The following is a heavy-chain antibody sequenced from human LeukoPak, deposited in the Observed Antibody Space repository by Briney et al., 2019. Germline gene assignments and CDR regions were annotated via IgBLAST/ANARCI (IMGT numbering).Heavy chain of an antibody. CDR3: ATRYGDYAWDFDY. Sequence: ASVKVSCKVSGYTLTELSMHWVRQAPGRGLEWMGGFDPEDGETIYAQKFQGRVTMTEDTSTDTAYMELSSLRSEDTAVYYCATRYGDYAWDFDYWGQGTLVTVSS. V-gene: IGHV1-24*01. CDR1: GYTLTELS. J-gene: IGHJ4*02. D-gene: IGHD4-17*01. CDR2: FDPEDGET.